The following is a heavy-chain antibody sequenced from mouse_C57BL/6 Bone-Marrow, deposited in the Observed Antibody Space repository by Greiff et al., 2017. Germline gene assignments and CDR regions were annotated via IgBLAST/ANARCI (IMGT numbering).Heavy chain of an antibody. J-gene: IGHJ4*01. CDR1: GFNIKNTY. V-gene: IGHV14-3*01. D-gene: IGHD1-1*01. Sequence: DVQLQESVAELVRPGASVKLSCTASGFNIKNTYMHWVKQRPEQGLEWIGRIDPANGNTKYAPKFQGKATITADTSSNTAYLQLSSLTSEDTAISYYARSTLSTTVVSNAMDYWGQGTSVTVSS. CDR3: ARSTLSTTVVSNAMDY. CDR2: IDPANGNT.